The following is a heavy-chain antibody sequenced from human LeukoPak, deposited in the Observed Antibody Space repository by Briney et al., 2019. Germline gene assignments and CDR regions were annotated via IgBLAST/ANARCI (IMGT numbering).Heavy chain of an antibody. D-gene: IGHD1-1*01. CDR3: ARDRSQGGIPGSAFDI. Sequence: PGRSLRLSCAASGFTFDDYAMHWVRQAPGKGLEWVSGINWNGGSTGYADSVKGRFTISRDNAKNSLYLQMNSLRAEDTALYHCARDRSQGGIPGSAFDIWGQGTMVTVSS. CDR2: INWNGGST. CDR1: GFTFDDYA. V-gene: IGHV3-20*01. J-gene: IGHJ3*02.